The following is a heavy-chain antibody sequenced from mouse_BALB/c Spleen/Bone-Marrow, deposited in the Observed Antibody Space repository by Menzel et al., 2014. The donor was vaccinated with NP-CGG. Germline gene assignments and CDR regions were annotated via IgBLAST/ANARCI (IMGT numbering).Heavy chain of an antibody. J-gene: IGHJ2*01. Sequence: QVQLQQSAAELARPGASVEMSCKASGYTFTSNTIQWVKQRPGQGLEWIGYINPTGGYTDYNQKFKDKTTLTADKSSSTAYMQLSSLTSEDSAVYYCAREATYYAYFDYWGQGTILTVSS. V-gene: IGHV1-4*02. CDR2: INPTGGYT. CDR3: AREATYYAYFDY. D-gene: IGHD1-1*01. CDR1: GYTFTSNT.